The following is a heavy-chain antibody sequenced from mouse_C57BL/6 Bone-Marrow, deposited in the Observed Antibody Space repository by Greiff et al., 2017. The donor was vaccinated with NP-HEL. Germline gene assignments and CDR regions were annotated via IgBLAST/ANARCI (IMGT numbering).Heavy chain of an antibody. CDR3: ARQGSGRRYFDY. D-gene: IGHD1-1*01. V-gene: IGHV1-64*01. J-gene: IGHJ2*01. CDR1: DYTFTSYW. Sequence: QVQLQQPGAELVKPGASVKLSCKASDYTFTSYWMHWVKQRPGQGLEWIGMIHPNSGSTNYNEKFKSKATLTVDKSSSTAYLQLSSLTSEDSACYYCARQGSGRRYFDYWGQGTTLTGSS. CDR2: IHPNSGST.